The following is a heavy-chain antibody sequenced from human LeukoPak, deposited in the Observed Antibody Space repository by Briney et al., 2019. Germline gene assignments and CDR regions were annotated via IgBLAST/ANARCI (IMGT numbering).Heavy chain of an antibody. CDR2: ISHDGSNR. CDR3: AQASGGSRASPSVF. D-gene: IGHD2-15*01. CDR1: GFPFSRFG. V-gene: IGHV3-30*18. J-gene: IGHJ4*02. Sequence: GGSLRLSCVGSGFPFSRFGMHWVRQAPGRGLEWVALISHDGSNRYYAESVRGRFTSSRDNSKNTLYLQMNSLRAEDTAVYFCAQASGGSRASPSVFWGQGTLVTVSS.